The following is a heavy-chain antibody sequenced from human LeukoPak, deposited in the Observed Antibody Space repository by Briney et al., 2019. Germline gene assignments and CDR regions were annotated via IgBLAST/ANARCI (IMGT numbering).Heavy chain of an antibody. CDR2: ISYDGSNK. Sequence: GGSLRLTCAASGFTFSSYAMHWVRHAPGKGLEWVAVISYDGSNKYYADSVKGRFTISRDNSENTLYLQMNSLRAEDTAVYYCERDRGGPFDYWGQGTLVTVSS. D-gene: IGHD2-15*01. J-gene: IGHJ4*02. CDR1: GFTFSSYA. CDR3: ERDRGGPFDY. V-gene: IGHV3-30*04.